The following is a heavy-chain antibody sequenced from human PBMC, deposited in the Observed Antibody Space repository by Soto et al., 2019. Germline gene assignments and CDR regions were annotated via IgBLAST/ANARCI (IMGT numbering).Heavy chain of an antibody. D-gene: IGHD3-22*01. Sequence: QVQLVQSGAEVKKPGSSVKVSCKASGGTFSSYAISWVRRAPGQGLEWMGGIIPIFGTANYAQKFQGRVTITADESTSTAYMELSSLRSEDTAVYYCARDYDSSGYYYGNWFDPWGQGTLVTVSS. CDR3: ARDYDSSGYYYGNWFDP. V-gene: IGHV1-69*01. CDR2: IIPIFGTA. CDR1: GGTFSSYA. J-gene: IGHJ5*02.